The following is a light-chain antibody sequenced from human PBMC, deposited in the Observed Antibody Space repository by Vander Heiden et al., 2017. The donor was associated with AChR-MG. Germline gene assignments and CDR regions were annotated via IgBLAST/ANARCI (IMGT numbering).Light chain of an antibody. CDR2: DAS. V-gene: IGKV1-33*01. Sequence: DIQMTQSPSSLSASVGDRVTITCQASQDISHYLNWYQQKPGKAPKLLIYDASNLETGVPSRFSGSGSGTDFTFNISSLQPEDIATYYCQQYDNLPPLAFGGGTKV. J-gene: IGKJ4*01. CDR3: QQYDNLPPLA. CDR1: QDISHY.